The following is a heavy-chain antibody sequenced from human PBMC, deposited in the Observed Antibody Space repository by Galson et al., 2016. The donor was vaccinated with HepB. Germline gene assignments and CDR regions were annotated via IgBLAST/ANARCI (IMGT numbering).Heavy chain of an antibody. CDR1: GFNFKTYT. Sequence: SLRLSCAASGFNFKTYTMYWVRQTPERGLETVSAVSTNGARTNYADSVKGRFFISRDNDLNTVYLQMRSLRAEATAVYYCVKDMWMSSSYNLDSWGQGTLVTVSS. CDR3: VKDMWMSSSYNLDS. J-gene: IGHJ5*01. V-gene: IGHV3-64D*06. CDR2: VSTNGART. D-gene: IGHD5-24*01.